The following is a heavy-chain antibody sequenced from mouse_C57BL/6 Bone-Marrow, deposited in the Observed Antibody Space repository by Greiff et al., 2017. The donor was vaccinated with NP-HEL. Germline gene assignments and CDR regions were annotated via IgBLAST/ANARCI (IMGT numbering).Heavy chain of an antibody. CDR3: ARNYGSSSFAD. D-gene: IGHD1-1*01. CDR1: GYTFTSYW. Sequence: QVQLQQPGAELVKPGASVKLSCKASGYTFTSYWMHWVKQRPGQGLEWIGMIHPNSGSTNYNEKFKSKATLTVDKSSSTAYMQLSSLTSEDSAVYYCARNYGSSSFADWGQGTLVTVSA. V-gene: IGHV1-64*01. CDR2: IHPNSGST. J-gene: IGHJ3*01.